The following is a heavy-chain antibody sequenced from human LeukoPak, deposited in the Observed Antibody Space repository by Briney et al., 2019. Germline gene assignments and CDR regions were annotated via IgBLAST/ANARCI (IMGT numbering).Heavy chain of an antibody. Sequence: PGGSLRLSCAASGFTFSSYEMNWVRQAPGKGLERVSYISSSGSSRYYADSVKGRFSISRDNAKNSLYLQMNSLRAEDTAVYYCAGRLYGDYLNGFDPWGQGTLVSVSS. CDR1: GFTFSSYE. J-gene: IGHJ5*02. V-gene: IGHV3-48*03. CDR2: ISSSGSSR. D-gene: IGHD4-17*01. CDR3: AGRLYGDYLNGFDP.